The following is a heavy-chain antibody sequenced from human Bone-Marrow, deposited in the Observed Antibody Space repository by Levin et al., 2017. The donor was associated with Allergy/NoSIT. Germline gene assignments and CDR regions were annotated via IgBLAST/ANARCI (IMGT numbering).Heavy chain of an antibody. CDR2: ISYDGSNK. V-gene: IGHV3-30-3*01. D-gene: IGHD6-13*01. J-gene: IGHJ5*02. CDR3: ARDTVRYSLSNRWGSSWRDWFDP. CDR1: GFTFSSYA. Sequence: GESLKISCAASGFTFSSYAMHWVRQAPGKGLEWVAVISYDGSNKYYADSVKGRFTISRDNSKNTLYLQMNSLRAEDTAVYYCARDTVRYSLSNRWGSSWRDWFDPWGQGTLVTVSS.